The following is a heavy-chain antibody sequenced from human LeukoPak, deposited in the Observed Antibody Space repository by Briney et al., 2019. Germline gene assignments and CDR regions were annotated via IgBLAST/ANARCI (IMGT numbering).Heavy chain of an antibody. CDR1: GYTFTDYY. D-gene: IGHD3-10*01. CDR3: ARGRLRGPDAFDI. Sequence: ASVTLSCKASGYTFTDYYLHWVRQAPGQGLEWMGWFNPKSHGTKYEQKFQGRVTMTRDTSISTAYMELSRLRSDDTAVYYCARGRLRGPDAFDIWGQGTMVTVSS. V-gene: IGHV1-2*02. J-gene: IGHJ3*02. CDR2: FNPKSHGT.